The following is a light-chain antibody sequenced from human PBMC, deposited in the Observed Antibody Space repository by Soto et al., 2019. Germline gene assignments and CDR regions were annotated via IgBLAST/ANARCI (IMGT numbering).Light chain of an antibody. Sequence: QSVRTQPPSVSGAPGQRVTISCTGTSSNIGAAYDVHWYQQFPGSAPKLLIYGNSNRPSGVPDRFSGSKSGTSASLAITGLRAEDEADYYCQSFDTSLSGRVFGGGTKLTVL. J-gene: IGLJ2*01. CDR3: QSFDTSLSGRV. CDR2: GNS. V-gene: IGLV1-40*01. CDR1: SSNIGAAYD.